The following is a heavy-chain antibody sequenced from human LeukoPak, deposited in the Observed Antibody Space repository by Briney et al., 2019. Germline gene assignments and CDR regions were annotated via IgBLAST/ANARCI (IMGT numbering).Heavy chain of an antibody. CDR2: INHSGST. D-gene: IGHD5-12*01. CDR3: ARMKGKSGYAIDY. J-gene: IGHJ4*02. V-gene: IGHV4-34*01. CDR1: GGSFSGYY. Sequence: SETLSLTCAVYGGSFSGYYWSWIRQPPGKGLEWIGEINHSGSTNYNPSLKSRVTISVDTSKNQFSLKLSSVTAADTAVYYCARMKGKSGYAIDYWGQGTLVTVSS.